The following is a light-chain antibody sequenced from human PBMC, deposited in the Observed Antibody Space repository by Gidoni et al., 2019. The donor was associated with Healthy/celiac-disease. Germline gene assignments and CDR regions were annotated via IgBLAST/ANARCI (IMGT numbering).Light chain of an antibody. J-gene: IGKJ1*01. CDR2: WES. Sequence: DSVMTQSPDSLAVSLGGRATINCKSSQNVLYNSNNRNYLAWYQQKAGQPPKLLIYWESTRESGVPDRFSGSGSGTDFTLTISSLQAEDVAVYYCHQFYSTPWTFGQGTKVEIK. CDR3: HQFYSTPWT. V-gene: IGKV4-1*01. CDR1: QNVLYNSNNRNY.